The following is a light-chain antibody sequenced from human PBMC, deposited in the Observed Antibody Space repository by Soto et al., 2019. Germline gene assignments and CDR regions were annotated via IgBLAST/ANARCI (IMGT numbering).Light chain of an antibody. Sequence: EVVLPQSSSTLSWSPGERATLSWGASQSIRTSLAWYQQKPRQAPRLVIFDASNRANGVPARFGGSGSGTDFSLTINSLDPEDFAVYYCQQRNVWPPITFGQGTRLEIK. CDR1: QSIRTS. CDR3: QQRNVWPPIT. J-gene: IGKJ5*01. CDR2: DAS. V-gene: IGKV3-11*01.